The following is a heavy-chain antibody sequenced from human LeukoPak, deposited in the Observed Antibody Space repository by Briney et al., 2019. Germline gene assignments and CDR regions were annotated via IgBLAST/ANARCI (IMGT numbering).Heavy chain of an antibody. J-gene: IGHJ6*03. CDR3: ARGGYSYGHYYYYYYMDV. CDR2: IYYSGST. D-gene: IGHD5-18*01. V-gene: IGHV4-59*01. Sequence: SETLSLTCNVSGESISSYYWSWIRQPPGKGLEWIGYIYYSGSTNYNPSLKSRVTISVDTSKNQFSLKLSSVTAADTAVYYCARGGYSYGHYYYYYYMDVWGKGTTVTVSS. CDR1: GESISSYY.